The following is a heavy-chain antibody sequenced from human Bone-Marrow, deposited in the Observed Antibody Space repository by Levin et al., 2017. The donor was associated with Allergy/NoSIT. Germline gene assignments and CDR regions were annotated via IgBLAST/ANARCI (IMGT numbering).Heavy chain of an antibody. V-gene: IGHV3-33*06. D-gene: IGHD3-3*01. J-gene: IGHJ6*02. CDR3: AKEAGFLEWLLSSTAPGEHGMDV. CDR1: GFTFSDYG. Sequence: PGGSLRLSCAASGFTFSDYGIHWVRQAPGKGLEWVAVIWYDGTNKFYADSVKGRFTISRDNSKNTLYLQMNSLRAEDTAVYYCAKEAGFLEWLLSSTAPGEHGMDVWGQGTTVTVSS. CDR2: IWYDGTNK.